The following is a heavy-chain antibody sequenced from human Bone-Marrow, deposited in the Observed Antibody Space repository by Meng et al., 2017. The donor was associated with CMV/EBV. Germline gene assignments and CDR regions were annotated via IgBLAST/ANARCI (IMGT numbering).Heavy chain of an antibody. CDR3: ARGTTGTTSHFDY. CDR1: GYSFTSYW. Sequence: GSLRLSCKGSGYSFTSYWSGWVRQMPGKGLEWMGIIYPGDSDTRYSPSFQGQVTISADKSISTAYLQWSSLKASDPAMYYCARGTTGTTSHFDYWGQGTLVTVSS. CDR2: IYPGDSDT. V-gene: IGHV5-51*01. J-gene: IGHJ4*02. D-gene: IGHD1-1*01.